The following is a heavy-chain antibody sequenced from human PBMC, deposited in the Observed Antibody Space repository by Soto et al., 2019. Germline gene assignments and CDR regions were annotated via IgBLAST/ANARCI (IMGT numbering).Heavy chain of an antibody. V-gene: IGHV1-46*01. CDR2: INPSGGNA. Sequence: QVQLVQSGAEVKKPGASVKVSCKASGYNFVSYYMHWVRQAPGEGLEWMGIINPSGGNADYAQKFRGRVTLTRTTSTSTVYMELSSLRSEDTAVYYCARASLQNYFEFWGQGTLVTVSS. CDR3: ARASLQNYFEF. J-gene: IGHJ4*02. CDR1: GYNFVSYY.